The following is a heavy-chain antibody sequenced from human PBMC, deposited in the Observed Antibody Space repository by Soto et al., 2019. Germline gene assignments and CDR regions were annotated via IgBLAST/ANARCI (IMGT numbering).Heavy chain of an antibody. Sequence: QVQLQQWGAGLLKASETLSLTCAVYGGSFSVDYWSWIRQAPGKGLEWIGEINRSGSTNYNPSLKRRVTISVNRSKNQSAMDLTSVPAADTALDYCARRDDRSASCFDPWGKGPLVTVS. CDR3: ARRDDRSASCFDP. J-gene: IGHJ5*02. D-gene: IGHD3-22*01. V-gene: IGHV4-34*01. CDR1: GGSFSVDY. CDR2: INRSGST.